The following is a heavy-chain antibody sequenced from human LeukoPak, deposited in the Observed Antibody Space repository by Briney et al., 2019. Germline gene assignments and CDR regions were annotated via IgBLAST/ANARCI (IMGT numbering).Heavy chain of an antibody. CDR3: ARGRGAADNWFDP. D-gene: IGHD6-13*01. V-gene: IGHV1-8*01. CDR2: MNPNSGNA. CDR1: GYTFTSYD. Sequence: ASVKVSCKASGYTFTSYDINWVRQATGQGLEWMGWMNPNSGNAGYAQKFQGRVTMTRNTSISTAYMELSSLRSEDTAVYYYARGRGAADNWFDPWGQGTLVTVSS. J-gene: IGHJ5*02.